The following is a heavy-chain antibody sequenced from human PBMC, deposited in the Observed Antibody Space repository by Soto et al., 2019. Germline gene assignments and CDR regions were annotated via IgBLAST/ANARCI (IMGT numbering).Heavy chain of an antibody. J-gene: IGHJ3*02. D-gene: IGHD4-17*01. CDR2: IWYDGSNK. Sequence: VQLLESGGGLVQPGGSLRLSCAASGFTFSSYGMHWVRQAPGKGLEWVAVIWYDGSNKYYADSVKGRFTISRDNSKNTLYLQMNSLRAEDTAVYYCARDRHTVTTGDAFDIWGQGTMVTVSS. CDR3: ARDRHTVTTGDAFDI. CDR1: GFTFSSYG. V-gene: IGHV3-33*08.